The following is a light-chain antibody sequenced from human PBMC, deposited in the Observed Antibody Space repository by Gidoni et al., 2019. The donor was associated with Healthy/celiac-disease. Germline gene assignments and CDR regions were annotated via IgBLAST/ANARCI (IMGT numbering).Light chain of an antibody. J-gene: IGLJ2*01. CDR2: GKN. V-gene: IGLV3-19*01. CDR1: SLRSDY. Sequence: SSELTQDTAVSVAFGQTVRRTCQGDSLRSDYASWYQQKPGQAPVLVIYGKNNRPSGITDRFSGSSSGNTASLTITGAQAEDEADYYCNSRDSSGNHLVVFGGGTKLTVL. CDR3: NSRDSSGNHLVV.